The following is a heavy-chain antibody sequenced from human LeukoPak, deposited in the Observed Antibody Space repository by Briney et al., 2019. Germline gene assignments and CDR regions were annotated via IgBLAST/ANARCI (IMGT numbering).Heavy chain of an antibody. V-gene: IGHV3-33*01. CDR3: ARDSYDFWSGYYTLYGMDV. CDR1: GFTFSSYG. Sequence: AGSLRLSCAASGFTFSSYGMHWVRQAPGKELEWVAVIWYDGSNKYYADSVKGRFTISRDNSKNTLYLQMNGLRAEDTAVYYCARDSYDFWSGYYTLYGMDVWGQGTTVTVSS. D-gene: IGHD3-3*01. CDR2: IWYDGSNK. J-gene: IGHJ6*02.